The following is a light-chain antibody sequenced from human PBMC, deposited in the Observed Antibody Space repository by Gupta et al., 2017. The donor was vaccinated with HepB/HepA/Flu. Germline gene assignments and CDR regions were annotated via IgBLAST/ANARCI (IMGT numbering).Light chain of an antibody. J-gene: IGLJ2*01. CDR3: GTWDSSLSAGVV. V-gene: IGLV1-51*01. Sequence: QSVLTQPPAVSAAPGQKVTISCSGSSSNIGYNYVSWYQQLPGTAPKLLIYDNNKRPSGIPDRFSGSKSGTSATLGITGLQTGDEADYYCGTWDSSLSAGVVFGGGTKLTVL. CDR2: DNN. CDR1: SSNIGYNY.